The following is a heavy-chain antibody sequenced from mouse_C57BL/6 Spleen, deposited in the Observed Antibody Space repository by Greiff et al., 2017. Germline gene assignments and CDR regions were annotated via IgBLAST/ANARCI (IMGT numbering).Heavy chain of an antibody. J-gene: IGHJ1*03. D-gene: IGHD1-1*01. CDR1: GFTFSSYG. CDR3: ARHPLPYYGSSDWYFDV. V-gene: IGHV5-6*02. Sequence: DVMLVESGGDLVKPGGSLKLSCAASGFTFSSYGMSWVRQTPDTRLEWVATISSGGSYTYYPDSVKGRFTISRDNAKNTLYLQMSSLKSEDTAMYYCARHPLPYYGSSDWYFDVWGTGTTVTVSS. CDR2: ISSGGSYT.